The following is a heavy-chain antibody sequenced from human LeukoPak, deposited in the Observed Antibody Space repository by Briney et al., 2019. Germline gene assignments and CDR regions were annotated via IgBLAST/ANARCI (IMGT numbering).Heavy chain of an antibody. Sequence: GGSLRLSCAASGFTFSSYAMSWVRQAPGKGLEWVSAISGSGGSTYYADSVKGRFTISRDNSKNTLYLQMNSLRAEDTAVYYCAKVGGYCSSTSCSQRDYWGQGTLVTVSS. J-gene: IGHJ4*02. D-gene: IGHD2-2*01. CDR1: GFTFSSYA. CDR2: ISGSGGST. CDR3: AKVGGYCSSTSCSQRDY. V-gene: IGHV3-23*01.